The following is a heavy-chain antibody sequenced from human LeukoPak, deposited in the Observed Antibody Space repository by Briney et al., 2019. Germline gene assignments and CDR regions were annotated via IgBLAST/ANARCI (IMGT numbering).Heavy chain of an antibody. D-gene: IGHD3-10*02. V-gene: IGHV3-48*03. J-gene: IGHJ6*04. CDR2: ISSSGSTI. CDR3: AELGITMIGGV. Sequence: GGSLGLSCAASGFTFSSYEMNWVRQAPGKGLEWVSYISSSGSTIYYAGSVKGRFTISRDNAKNSLYLQMNSLRAEDTAVYYCAELGITMIGGVWGKGTTVTISS. CDR1: GFTFSSYE.